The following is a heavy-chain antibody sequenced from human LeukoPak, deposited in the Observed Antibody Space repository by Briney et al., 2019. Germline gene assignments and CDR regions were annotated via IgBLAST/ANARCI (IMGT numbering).Heavy chain of an antibody. CDR3: TRNSHGLAY. CDR1: GFTFNSYE. Sequence: GGSLRLSCTTSGFTFNSYEMCWVRLAPGKGLEWVATISNDGDNRNYADSVRGRFTVTRDNSKNTLYLQMDSLRGEDTAVYYCTRNSHGLAYWGQGTLVTVSS. V-gene: IGHV3-30*04. CDR2: ISNDGDNR. D-gene: IGHD3-3*02. J-gene: IGHJ4*02.